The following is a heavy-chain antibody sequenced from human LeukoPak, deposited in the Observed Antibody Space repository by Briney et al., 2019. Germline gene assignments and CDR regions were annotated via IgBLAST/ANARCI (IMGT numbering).Heavy chain of an antibody. CDR1: GFTFSSYW. CDR3: AKDGGSDPDAFDI. CDR2: IKQDGSEK. Sequence: GGSLRLSCAASGFTFSSYWMSWVRQAPGKGLEWVANIKQDGSEKYYVDSVKGRFTISRDNSKNTLYLQMNSLRAEDTAVYYCAKDGGSDPDAFDIWGQGTMVTVSS. J-gene: IGHJ3*02. D-gene: IGHD2-15*01. V-gene: IGHV3-7*01.